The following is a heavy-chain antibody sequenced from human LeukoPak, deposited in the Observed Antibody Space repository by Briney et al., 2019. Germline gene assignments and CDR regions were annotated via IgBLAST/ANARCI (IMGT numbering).Heavy chain of an antibody. J-gene: IGHJ6*02. CDR3: AKGYSNFYYYGMDV. V-gene: IGHV3-30*18. CDR2: ISYDGSNK. Sequence: PGRSLRLSCVASGFTFSSYGMHWVRQAPGKGLEWVAVISYDGSNKYYADSVKGRFTISRDNSKNTLHLQMNSMRAEDTAVYYCAKGYSNFYYYGMDVWGQGTTVTVSS. D-gene: IGHD4-11*01. CDR1: GFTFSSYG.